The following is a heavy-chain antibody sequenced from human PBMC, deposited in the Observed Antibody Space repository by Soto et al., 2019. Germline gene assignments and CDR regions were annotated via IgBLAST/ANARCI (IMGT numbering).Heavy chain of an antibody. CDR2: IDPSDSYT. CDR1: GYSFTSYW. Sequence: GESLKISCKGSGYSFTSYWISWVRQMPGKGLEWMGRIDPSDSYTNYSPSFQGHVTISADKSISTAYLQWSSLKASDTAMYYCARHRPPIAACPVLPSYYYGMDVWGQGTTVTVSS. J-gene: IGHJ6*02. D-gene: IGHD6-25*01. V-gene: IGHV5-10-1*01. CDR3: ARHRPPIAACPVLPSYYYGMDV.